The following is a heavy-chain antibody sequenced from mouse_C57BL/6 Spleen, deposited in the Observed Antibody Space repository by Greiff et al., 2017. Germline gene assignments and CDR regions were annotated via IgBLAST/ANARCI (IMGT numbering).Heavy chain of an antibody. Sequence: EVQRVESGGGLVQPKGSLKLSCAASGFSFNTYAMNWVRQAPGKGLEWVARIRSKSNNYATYYADSVKDRFTISRDDSESMLYLQMNNLKTEDTAMYYCVRTGTWGNYFDHWGQGTTLTVSS. CDR2: IRSKSNNYAT. V-gene: IGHV10-1*01. J-gene: IGHJ2*01. CDR3: VRTGTWGNYFDH. CDR1: GFSFNTYA. D-gene: IGHD4-1*01.